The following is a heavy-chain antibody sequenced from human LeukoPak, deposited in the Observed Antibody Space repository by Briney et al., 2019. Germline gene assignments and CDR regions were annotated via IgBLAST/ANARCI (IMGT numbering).Heavy chain of an antibody. CDR1: GFTLSSYA. Sequence: GGSRRLSCAASGFTLSSYAMSWVRQAPGKGLEWVSAISGSGASTYYADSVKGRFTISRDNSKNTLYLQMNSLRAEDTAVYYCASSEDYDYVWGSYRSTPFDYWGQGTLVTVSS. CDR2: ISGSGAST. CDR3: ASSEDYDYVWGSYRSTPFDY. D-gene: IGHD3-16*02. V-gene: IGHV3-23*01. J-gene: IGHJ4*02.